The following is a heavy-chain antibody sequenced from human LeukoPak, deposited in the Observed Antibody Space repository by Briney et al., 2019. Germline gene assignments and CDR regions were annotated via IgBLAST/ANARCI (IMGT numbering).Heavy chain of an antibody. CDR2: ISGDGGST. D-gene: IGHD6-25*01. CDR3: ANELTSSAQDY. Sequence: GGSLRLSCAASGFTFDDYAMHWVRQAPGKGLEWVSLISGDGGSTYYADSVKGRFTISRDNSENSLYLQMNSLRTEDTALYYCANELTSSAQDYWGQGTLVTVSS. V-gene: IGHV3-43*02. CDR1: GFTFDDYA. J-gene: IGHJ4*02.